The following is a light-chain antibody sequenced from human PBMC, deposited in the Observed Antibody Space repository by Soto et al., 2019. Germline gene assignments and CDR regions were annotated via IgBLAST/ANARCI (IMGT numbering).Light chain of an antibody. CDR1: QSVSSN. CDR2: GAS. V-gene: IGKV3D-15*01. J-gene: IGKJ4*01. Sequence: EIVMTQSPATLSVSPRERATLSCRASQSVSSNLAWYQQKPGQAPRLLIYGASTRATGIPARFSGSGSGTAFTLTSSSLRSEAFAVYYCQQYNNWPLTFGGGTKVEIK. CDR3: QQYNNWPLT.